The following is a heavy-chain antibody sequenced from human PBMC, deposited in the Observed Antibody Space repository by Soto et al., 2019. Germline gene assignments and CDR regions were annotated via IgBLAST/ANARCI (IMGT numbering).Heavy chain of an antibody. D-gene: IGHD2-15*01. CDR3: AREGGLVVTPAWYFDL. J-gene: IGHJ2*01. CDR2: ISYDGSNK. V-gene: IGHV3-30-3*01. CDR1: GFTFSSYA. Sequence: QVQLVESGGGVVQPGRSLRLSCAASGFTFSSYAMHWVRQAPGKGLEWVAVISYDGSNKYYADSVKGRFTISRDNSKNTLYLQMNSLRAEDTAGYYCAREGGLVVTPAWYFDLWGRGTLVTVSS.